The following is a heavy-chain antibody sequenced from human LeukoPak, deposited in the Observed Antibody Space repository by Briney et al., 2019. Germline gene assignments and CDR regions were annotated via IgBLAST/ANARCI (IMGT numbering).Heavy chain of an antibody. D-gene: IGHD7-27*01. Sequence: GGSLRLSCAASGFTFSNAWMTWVRQAPGKGLEWVGRIKTKNDGGTTDYAAPVKSRYTISRDDSKNTLYLQMSSLRTEDTAVYYCTSTLGYWGQGTLVTVSS. CDR3: TSTLGY. CDR1: GFTFSNAW. CDR2: IKTKNDGGTT. J-gene: IGHJ4*02. V-gene: IGHV3-15*01.